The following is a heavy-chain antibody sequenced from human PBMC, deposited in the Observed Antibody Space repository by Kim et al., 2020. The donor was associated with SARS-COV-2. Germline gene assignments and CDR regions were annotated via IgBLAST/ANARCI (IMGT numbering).Heavy chain of an antibody. D-gene: IGHD4-17*01. J-gene: IGHJ4*02. CDR1: GFTFSSFT. CDR2: ISSSSNYI. CDR3: ARDPDPDYGDYGLGG. Sequence: GGSLRLSCAASGFTFSSFTMNWVRQAPGKGLEWVSSISSSSNYIYYADSVKGRFTISRDNAKNSLYLQMNSLRVEDTAVYYCARDPDPDYGDYGLGGWGQGTLVTVSS. V-gene: IGHV3-21*01.